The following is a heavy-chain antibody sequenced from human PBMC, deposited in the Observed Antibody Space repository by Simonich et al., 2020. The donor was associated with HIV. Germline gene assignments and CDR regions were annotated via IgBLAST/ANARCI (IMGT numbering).Heavy chain of an antibody. V-gene: IGHV4-38-2*01. J-gene: IGHJ4*02. D-gene: IGHD6-13*01. Sequence: QVQLQESGPGLVKPSETLSLTCAVSGYSISSGNYWGWIRQPPGKGLVWIGTIYHRGSTYYNPSLKSRVTISIDTSKNQFSRKLSSVTAADTAVYYCARALGHYSTTWYWDYWGQGTLVTVSS. CDR1: GYSISSGNY. CDR3: ARALGHYSTTWYWDY. CDR2: IYHRGST.